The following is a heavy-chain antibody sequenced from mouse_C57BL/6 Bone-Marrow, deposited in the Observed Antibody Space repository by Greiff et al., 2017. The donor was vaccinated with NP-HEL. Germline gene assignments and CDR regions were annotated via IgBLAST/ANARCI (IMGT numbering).Heavy chain of an antibody. D-gene: IGHD2-4*01. CDR2: IYPGDGDT. CDR1: GYAFSSYW. J-gene: IGHJ4*01. V-gene: IGHV1-80*01. CDR3: ARMIYYDYYYYAMDY. Sequence: QVQLQQSGAELVKPGASVKISCKASGYAFSSYWMNWVKQRPGKGLEWIGQIYPGDGDTNYNGKFKGKATLTADKSSSTAYMQLSSLTSEDSAVYFCARMIYYDYYYYAMDYWGQGTSVTVSS.